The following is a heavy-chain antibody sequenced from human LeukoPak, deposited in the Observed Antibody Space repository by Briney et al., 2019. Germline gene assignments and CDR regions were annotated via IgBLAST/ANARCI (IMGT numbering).Heavy chain of an antibody. CDR1: GGSISSHY. V-gene: IGHV4-59*11. CDR2: ISYSGVT. J-gene: IGHJ4*02. CDR3: TRDRRDGYNYVDF. Sequence: SETLSLTCIVSGGSISSHYWSWIRQPPGKGLEWIGYISYSGVTESNPSLKSRVTISVDTSKNQFSLKLSSVTAADTAVYYCTRDRRDGYNYVDFWGQGTLVTVSS. D-gene: IGHD5-24*01.